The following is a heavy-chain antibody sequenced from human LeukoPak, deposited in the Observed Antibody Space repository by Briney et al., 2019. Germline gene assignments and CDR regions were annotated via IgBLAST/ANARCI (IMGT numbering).Heavy chain of an antibody. CDR2: MNPNSGNT. CDR3: AGEFGAITGTTNYYYYYYMDV. V-gene: IGHV1-8*01. CDR1: GYTFTSYD. D-gene: IGHD1-7*01. J-gene: IGHJ6*03. Sequence: ASVKVSCKASGYTFTSYDINWVRQATGQGLEWMGWMNPNSGNTGYAQRFQGRVTMTRNTSISTAYMELSGLRSEDTAVYYCAGEFGAITGTTNYYYYYYMDVWGKGTTVTVSS.